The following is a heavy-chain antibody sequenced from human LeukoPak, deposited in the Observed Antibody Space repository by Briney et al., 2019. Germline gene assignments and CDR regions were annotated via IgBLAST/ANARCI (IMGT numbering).Heavy chain of an antibody. CDR2: INHSGST. J-gene: IGHJ3*02. V-gene: IGHV4-34*09. D-gene: IGHD1-26*01. Sequence: SETLSLTCAVYGGSFSGYYWSWIRQPPGKGLEWIGEINHSGSTYYNPSLKSRVTISVDTSKNQFSLKLSSVTAADTAVYYCARAWGLKAFDIWGQGTMVTVSS. CDR3: ARAWGLKAFDI. CDR1: GGSFSGYY.